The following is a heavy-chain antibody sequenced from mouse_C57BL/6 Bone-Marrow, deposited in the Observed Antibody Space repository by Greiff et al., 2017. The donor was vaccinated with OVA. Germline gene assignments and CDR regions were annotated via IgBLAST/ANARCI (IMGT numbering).Heavy chain of an antibody. CDR1: GYTFTSYW. Sequence: QVHVKQPGAELVKPGASVKMSCKASGYTFTSYWITWVKQRPGQGLEWIGDIYPGSGSTNYNEKFKSKATLTVDTSSSTAYMQLSSLTSEDSAVYYCARSKRQLRLLAMDYWGQGTSVTVSS. J-gene: IGHJ4*01. D-gene: IGHD3-2*02. CDR3: ARSKRQLRLLAMDY. V-gene: IGHV1-55*01. CDR2: IYPGSGST.